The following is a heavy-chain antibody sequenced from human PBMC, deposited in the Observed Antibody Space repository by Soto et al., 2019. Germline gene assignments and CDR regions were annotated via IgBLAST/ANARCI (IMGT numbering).Heavy chain of an antibody. CDR1: GGSVSSYY. D-gene: IGHD6-19*01. Sequence: PSETLSLTCTVSGGSVSSYYWIWIRQSPGRGLEWIGYIYFTGNTNYNPSLKSRVTISVDTSNNQFSLKLSSVTSADTAVYYCARDRGDSGWYNWFDPWGQGTLVTVSS. V-gene: IGHV4-59*02. CDR2: IYFTGNT. CDR3: ARDRGDSGWYNWFDP. J-gene: IGHJ5*02.